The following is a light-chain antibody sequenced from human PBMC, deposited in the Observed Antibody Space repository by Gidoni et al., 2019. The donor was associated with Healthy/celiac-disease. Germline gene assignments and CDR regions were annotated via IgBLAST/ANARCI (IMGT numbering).Light chain of an antibody. V-gene: IGKV3-15*01. J-gene: IGKJ2*01. Sequence: EIVITQSPATLSVSPGERATLSCRASQSVSSNLAWYQQKPGQAPRLLIYGASTRATGIPARFSGSGSGPEFTLTISSLQSEDFAVYYCQQYNNCPSYTFGQGTKLEIK. CDR2: GAS. CDR1: QSVSSN. CDR3: QQYNNCPSYT.